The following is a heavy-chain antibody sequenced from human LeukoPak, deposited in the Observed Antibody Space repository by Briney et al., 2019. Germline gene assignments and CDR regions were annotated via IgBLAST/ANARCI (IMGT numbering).Heavy chain of an antibody. CDR2: INHSGST. J-gene: IGHJ4*02. CDR1: GGSFSGYH. V-gene: IGHV4-34*01. CDR3: ASSYYYDSSGYSIDY. D-gene: IGHD3-22*01. Sequence: PSETLSLTCAVYGGSFSGYHWSWIRQPPGKGLEWIGEINHSGSTNYNPSLKSRVTISVDTSKNQFSLKLSSVTAADTAVYYCASSYYYDSSGYSIDYWGQGTLVTVSS.